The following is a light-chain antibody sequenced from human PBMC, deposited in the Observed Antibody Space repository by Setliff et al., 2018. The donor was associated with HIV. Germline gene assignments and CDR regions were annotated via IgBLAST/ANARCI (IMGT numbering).Light chain of an antibody. J-gene: IGLJ1*01. CDR3: SSYTSSSTPYV. CDR2: EVS. CDR1: SSDVGAYNY. V-gene: IGLV2-14*01. Sequence: QSVLTQPASVSGSPGQSITISCTGTSSDVGAYNYVSWYQRHPGKAPKLMIYEVSNRPSWISNRFSGSKSGNTASLTISGLQAEEEADYYCSSYTSSSTPYVFGTGTKVTVL.